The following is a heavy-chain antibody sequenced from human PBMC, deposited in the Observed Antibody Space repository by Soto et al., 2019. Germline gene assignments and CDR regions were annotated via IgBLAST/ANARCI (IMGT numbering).Heavy chain of an antibody. Sequence: SFKVPFKASGFAFTGYYVHWLRQAPVQGLEWMGWINAHSGGTEYSQKFQCRVTLTRDTSISTAYLTLTSLTSDDTALYYCAKDLTRQLAYWLDPWGQGTQVTVSS. CDR2: INAHSGGT. J-gene: IGHJ5*02. CDR3: AKDLTRQLAYWLDP. D-gene: IGHD6-6*01. CDR1: GFAFTGYY. V-gene: IGHV1-2*02.